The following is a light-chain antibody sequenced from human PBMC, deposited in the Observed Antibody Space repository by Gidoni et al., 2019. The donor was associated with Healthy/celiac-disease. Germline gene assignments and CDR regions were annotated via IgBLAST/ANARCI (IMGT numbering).Light chain of an antibody. CDR1: QSVLYSSNNKNY. Sequence: DIVMTQSPDSLAVSLGERATINCKSSQSVLYSSNNKNYLAGYQPKPGQPPKLLIYWASTRESGFPDRFIGSWSGPDFTLTLCSLQAEDVAVYSCQQYYSTPQTFGQGTKVEI. CDR2: WAS. V-gene: IGKV4-1*01. J-gene: IGKJ1*01. CDR3: QQYYSTPQT.